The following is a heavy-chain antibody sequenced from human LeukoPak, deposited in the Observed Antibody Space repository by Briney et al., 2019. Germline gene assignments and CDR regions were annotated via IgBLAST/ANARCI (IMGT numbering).Heavy chain of an antibody. CDR3: ATDQISMVRGVRVYMDV. D-gene: IGHD3-10*01. J-gene: IGHJ6*03. Sequence: VATVTLPFKASGYTFTDYYIHWVQQAPGKGGEGMGRVDPEDGETIYAEKFQGRVTITADTSTDTGYMELSSLRAEDTAVYYCATDQISMVRGVRVYMDVWGKGTTVTVSS. CDR1: GYTFTDYY. V-gene: IGHV1-69-2*01. CDR2: VDPEDGET.